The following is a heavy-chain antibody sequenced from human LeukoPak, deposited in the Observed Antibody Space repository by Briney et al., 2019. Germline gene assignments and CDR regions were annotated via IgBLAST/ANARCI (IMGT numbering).Heavy chain of an antibody. J-gene: IGHJ4*02. V-gene: IGHV4-38-2*02. Sequence: SETLSLTCTVSGYSISSGYYWGWIRQPPGKGLEWIGSIYHSGSTYYNPSLKSRVTISVDTSKNQFSLKLSSVTAADTAVYYRARDEPSALQQGYYFDYWGQGTLVTVSS. D-gene: IGHD6-13*01. CDR3: ARDEPSALQQGYYFDY. CDR2: IYHSGST. CDR1: GYSISSGYY.